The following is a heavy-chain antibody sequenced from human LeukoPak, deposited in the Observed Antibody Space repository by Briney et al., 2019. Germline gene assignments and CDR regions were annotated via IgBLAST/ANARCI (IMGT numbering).Heavy chain of an antibody. D-gene: IGHD2-15*01. J-gene: IGHJ6*03. V-gene: IGHV3-11*01. CDR1: GFTFSDYN. CDR3: ARVLRYCSGGNCYSGGLGYMDV. Sequence: GGTLRPSCAASGFTFSDYNMRWIRQAPGKGLEWVSSISRSGSTKYYADSVKGRFTIFRDNAKNSLFLQMNSLRAEDTAVYYCARVLRYCSGGNCYSGGLGYMDVWGKGTTVTISS. CDR2: ISRSGSTK.